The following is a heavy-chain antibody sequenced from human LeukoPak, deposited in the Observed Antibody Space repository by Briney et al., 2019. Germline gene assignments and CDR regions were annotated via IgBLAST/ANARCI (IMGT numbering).Heavy chain of an antibody. CDR1: GYTFTGYY. J-gene: IGHJ4*02. D-gene: IGHD2-15*01. CDR3: ARDGWSYGGYYDY. V-gene: IGHV1-18*04. Sequence: ASVKVSCKASGYTFTGYYMHWVRQAPGQGLEWMGWISAYNGNTHYAQKLQGRVTMTTDTSTSTAYMELRSPRSDDTAVYYCARDGWSYGGYYDYWGQGTLVTVSS. CDR2: ISAYNGNT.